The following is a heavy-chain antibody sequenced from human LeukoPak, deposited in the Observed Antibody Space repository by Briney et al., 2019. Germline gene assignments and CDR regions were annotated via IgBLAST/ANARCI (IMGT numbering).Heavy chain of an antibody. V-gene: IGHV1-46*01. CDR3: ARGEGYRVGAWWYFDY. CDR2: NNPNAGDT. Sequence: ASVKVSCKASGYTFTTYYLHWVRQAPGQGLEWMGINNPNAGDTGYARKFLGRVTMTRDTSTSTVYMELSSLRSEDTAVYYCARGEGYRVGAWWYFDYWGQGTLVTVSS. CDR1: GYTFTTYY. J-gene: IGHJ4*02. D-gene: IGHD1-26*01.